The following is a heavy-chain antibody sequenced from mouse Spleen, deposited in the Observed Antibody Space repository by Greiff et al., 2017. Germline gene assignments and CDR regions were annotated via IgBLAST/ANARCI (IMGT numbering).Heavy chain of an antibody. CDR3: ARRFITTRNWYFDV. V-gene: IGHV1-61*01. CDR2: IYPSDSET. CDR1: GYTFTSYW. Sequence: QVHVKQPGAELVRPGSSVKLSCKASGYTFTSYWMDWVKQRPGQGLEWIGNIYPSDSETHYNQKFKDKATLTVDKSSSTAYMQLSSLTSEDSAVYYCARRFITTRNWYFDVWGTGTTVTVSS. D-gene: IGHD1-1*01. J-gene: IGHJ1*03.